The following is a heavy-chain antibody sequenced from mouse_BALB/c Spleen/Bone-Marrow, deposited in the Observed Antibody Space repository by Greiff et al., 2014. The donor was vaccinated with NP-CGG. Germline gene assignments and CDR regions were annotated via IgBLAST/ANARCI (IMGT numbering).Heavy chain of an antibody. CDR2: INPSTGYA. CDR1: GYTFTDTW. Sequence: QVQLQQPGPELAKPGASVKMSCKASGYTFTDTWIYWIKQRPGQGLEWIGYINPSTGYAEYNQNFKDKATLTVDKSSSTAYMQLSSLTSEDSAVYYCARDYWGQGTTLPVSS. CDR3: ARDY. J-gene: IGHJ2*01. V-gene: IGHV1-7*01.